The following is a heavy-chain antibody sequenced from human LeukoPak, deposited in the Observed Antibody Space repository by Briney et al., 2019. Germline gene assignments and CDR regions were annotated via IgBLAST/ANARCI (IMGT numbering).Heavy chain of an antibody. CDR3: AKTSLWFGELSHFDY. Sequence: GGSLRLSCAASGFTFSSYSMNWVRQAPGKGLEWVAVISYDGSNKYYADSVKGRFTISRDNSKNTLYLQMNSLRAEDTAVYYCAKTSLWFGELSHFDYWGQGTLVTVSS. D-gene: IGHD3-10*01. CDR2: ISYDGSNK. V-gene: IGHV3-30*18. J-gene: IGHJ4*02. CDR1: GFTFSSYS.